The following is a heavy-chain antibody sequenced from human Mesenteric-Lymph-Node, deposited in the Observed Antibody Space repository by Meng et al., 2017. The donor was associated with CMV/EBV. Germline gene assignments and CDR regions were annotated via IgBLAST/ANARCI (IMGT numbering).Heavy chain of an antibody. CDR1: GFTFSSYS. CDR3: ARDITEYSSSWYSFDY. J-gene: IGHJ4*02. CDR2: ISYDGSNK. V-gene: IGHV3-30*03. Sequence: SLNISCAASGFTFSSYSMNWVRQAPGKGLEWVAVISYDGSNKYYADSVKGRFTISRDNSKNTLYLQMNSLRAEDTAVYYCARDITEYSSSWYSFDYWGQGTLVTVSS. D-gene: IGHD6-13*01.